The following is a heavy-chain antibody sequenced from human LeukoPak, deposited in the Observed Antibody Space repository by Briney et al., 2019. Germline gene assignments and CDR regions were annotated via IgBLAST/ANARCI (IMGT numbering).Heavy chain of an antibody. Sequence: PSETLSLTCTVSGGSISSSSYYWGWIRQPPGKGLEWIGSIYYSGSAYYNPSLKSRVTISVDTSKNQFSLKLSSVTAADTAVYYCARVGAVAGEGNFDYWGQGTLVTVSS. CDR3: ARVGAVAGEGNFDY. D-gene: IGHD6-19*01. CDR1: GGSISSSSYY. V-gene: IGHV4-39*07. CDR2: IYYSGSA. J-gene: IGHJ4*02.